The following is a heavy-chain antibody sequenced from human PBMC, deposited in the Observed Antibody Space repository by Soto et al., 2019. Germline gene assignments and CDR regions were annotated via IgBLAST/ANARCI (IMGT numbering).Heavy chain of an antibody. D-gene: IGHD6-19*01. CDR2: ISYDGSNK. J-gene: IGHJ4*02. V-gene: IGHV3-30*18. Sequence: PGGSLRLSCAASGFTFSSYGMHWVRQAPGKGLEWVAVISYDGSNKYYADSVKGRFTISRDNSKNTLYLQMNSLRAEDTAVYYCAKDRKEQWLAYYFDYWGQGTLVTVSS. CDR1: GFTFSSYG. CDR3: AKDRKEQWLAYYFDY.